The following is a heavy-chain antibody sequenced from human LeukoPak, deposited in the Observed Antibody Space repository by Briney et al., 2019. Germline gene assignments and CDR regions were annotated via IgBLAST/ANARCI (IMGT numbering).Heavy chain of an antibody. D-gene: IGHD3-10*01. Sequence: PGGSLRLSCAASGFTFSSYGMHWVRQAPGKGLEWVAVISYDGSNKYYADSVKGRFTISRDNSKNTLYLQMNSLRAEDTAVYYCAKDLASWYYGSGSYYDVPSPDYWGQGTLVTVSS. V-gene: IGHV3-30*18. CDR3: AKDLASWYYGSGSYYDVPSPDY. CDR2: ISYDGSNK. CDR1: GFTFSSYG. J-gene: IGHJ4*02.